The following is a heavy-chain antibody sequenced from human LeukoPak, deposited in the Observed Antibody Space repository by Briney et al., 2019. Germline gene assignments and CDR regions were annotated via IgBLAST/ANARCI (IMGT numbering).Heavy chain of an antibody. CDR3: AREVQDAFDI. CDR1: EFTFSSYG. Sequence: WGSLRLSCAASEFTFSSYGMHWVRQAPGKGLEWVALIWYDGSNEYYADSVKGRFAISRDNSKNTLYLQMNSLRAEDTAVYYCAREVQDAFDIWGQGTMVIV. V-gene: IGHV3-33*01. CDR2: IWYDGSNE. J-gene: IGHJ3*02.